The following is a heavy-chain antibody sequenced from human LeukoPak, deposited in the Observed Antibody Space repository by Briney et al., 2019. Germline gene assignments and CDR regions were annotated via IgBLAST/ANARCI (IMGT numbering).Heavy chain of an antibody. D-gene: IGHD1-1*01. CDR3: TSGLSVRRSNNTPVDY. J-gene: IGHJ4*02. Sequence: GSLRLSCTASGFTFSGSAMHWVRQASGKGLEWVGRIRSKANSYATVYAASVKGRFTISRDDSKNTAYLQMNSLKTEDTAVYYCTSGLSVRRSNNTPVDYWGQGTLVTVSS. CDR2: IRSKANSYAT. CDR1: GFTFSGSA. V-gene: IGHV3-73*01.